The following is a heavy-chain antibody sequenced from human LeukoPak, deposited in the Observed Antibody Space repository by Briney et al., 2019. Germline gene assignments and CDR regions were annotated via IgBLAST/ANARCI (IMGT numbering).Heavy chain of an antibody. CDR3: AKDPRPRYGSGSPY. CDR1: GFTFSSYA. Sequence: PGGSLRLSCSASGFTFSSYAMSWVRQAPGKGLEWVSAISGSGGSTYYADSVKGRFTISRDNSKNTLYLQMNSLRAEDTAVYYCAKDPRPRYGSGSPYWGQGTLVTVSS. J-gene: IGHJ4*02. CDR2: ISGSGGST. D-gene: IGHD3-10*01. V-gene: IGHV3-23*01.